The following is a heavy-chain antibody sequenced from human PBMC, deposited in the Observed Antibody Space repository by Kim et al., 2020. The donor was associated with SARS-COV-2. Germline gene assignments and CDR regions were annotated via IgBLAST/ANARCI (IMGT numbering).Heavy chain of an antibody. CDR3: ARDFTTSSFFDY. D-gene: IGHD2-2*01. J-gene: IGHJ4*02. Sequence: YYVDAGKGRFPISRDNAKNSLYLQMNSLRAEDTAVYYCARDFTTSSFFDYGGQGTLVTVSS. V-gene: IGHV3-7*01.